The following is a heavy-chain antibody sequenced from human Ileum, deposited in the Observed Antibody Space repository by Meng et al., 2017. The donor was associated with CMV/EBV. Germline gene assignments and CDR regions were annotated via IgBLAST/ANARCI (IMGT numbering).Heavy chain of an antibody. V-gene: IGHV4-34*01. CDR1: GGSFSGYY. CDR3: AREDSGDRGFDY. Sequence: SETLSLTCSVYGGSFSGYYWSWIRQPPGKGLEWIGEINHSGSTNYNPSLKSRVTISVDTSKNQFSLKLSSVTAADTAVYYCAREDSGDRGFDYWGQGTLGTVSS. D-gene: IGHD2-15*01. CDR2: INHSGST. J-gene: IGHJ4*02.